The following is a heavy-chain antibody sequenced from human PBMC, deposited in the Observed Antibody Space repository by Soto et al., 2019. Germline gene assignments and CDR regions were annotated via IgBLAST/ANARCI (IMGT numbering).Heavy chain of an antibody. J-gene: IGHJ1*01. D-gene: IGHD6-19*01. V-gene: IGHV3-23*01. CDR1: GFTFSNYA. CDR2: ISGSGGST. CDR3: ANSDWCKPDGNFQH. Sequence: EVQLLESGGGLVQPGGSLRLSCAASGFTFSNYAMSWVRQAPGKGLEWVSGISGSGGSTYYADSVKGRFTISRDNSKNTLYLQMNSLRAEARAVYYGANSDWCKPDGNFQHWGQGTLVTVSS.